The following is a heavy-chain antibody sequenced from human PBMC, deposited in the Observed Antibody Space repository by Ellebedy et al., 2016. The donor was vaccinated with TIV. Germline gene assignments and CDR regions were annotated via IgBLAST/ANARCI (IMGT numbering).Heavy chain of an antibody. Sequence: AASVTVSCKASGYSFTGYYMHWVRPAPGQGLEWMGWINPDSGGRMYAQKFQGRVTMTGDTAVSPAYMELSRLSPDDTAVYYCAREGMTTVTYYYGMDVWGQGTTVTVSS. J-gene: IGHJ6*02. CDR2: INPDSGGR. CDR1: GYSFTGYY. CDR3: AREGMTTVTYYYGMDV. D-gene: IGHD4-17*01. V-gene: IGHV1-2*02.